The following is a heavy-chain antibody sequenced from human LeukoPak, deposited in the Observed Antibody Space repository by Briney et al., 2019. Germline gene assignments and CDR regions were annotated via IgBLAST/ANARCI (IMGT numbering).Heavy chain of an antibody. D-gene: IGHD3-3*01. V-gene: IGHV4-34*01. CDR2: INHSGST. CDR3: ARGIKPDYDFWSGYWFDP. J-gene: IGHJ5*02. Sequence: SETLSLTCAVYGASFSGYYWSWIRQPPGKGLEWIGEINHSGSTNYNPSLKSRVTISVDTSKNQFSLKLSSVTAADTAVYYCARGIKPDYDFWSGYWFDPWGQGTLVTVSS. CDR1: GASFSGYY.